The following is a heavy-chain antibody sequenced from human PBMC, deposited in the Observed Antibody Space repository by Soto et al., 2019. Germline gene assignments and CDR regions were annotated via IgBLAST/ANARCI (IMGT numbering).Heavy chain of an antibody. CDR1: GGSFSGYY. V-gene: IGHV4-34*01. CDR2: INHSGST. CDR3: ALSGSYRVDY. J-gene: IGHJ4*02. Sequence: SETLSLTCAVYGGSFSGYYWSWIRQPPGKGLEWIGEINHSGSTNYNPSLKSRVTISVDTSKNQFSLKLSSVTAADTAVYYCALSGSYRVDYWGQGTLVTVSS. D-gene: IGHD1-26*01.